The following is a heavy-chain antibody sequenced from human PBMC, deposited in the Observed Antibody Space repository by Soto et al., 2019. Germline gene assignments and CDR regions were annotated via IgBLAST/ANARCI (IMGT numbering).Heavy chain of an antibody. J-gene: IGHJ6*02. CDR2: IDWDDDK. CDR1: GFSPSTSGVC. CDR3: ARLTTVTTAYGMDV. V-gene: IGHV2-70*20. D-gene: IGHD4-17*01. Sequence: SGPTLVNPTQTLTLTCTFSGFSPSTSGVCVSWVRQPPGKALEWLALIDWDDDKYYSTSLKTRLIVSKDTSKNQVVLTMTNMDPVDTATYYCARLTTVTTAYGMDVWGQGTTVTVSS.